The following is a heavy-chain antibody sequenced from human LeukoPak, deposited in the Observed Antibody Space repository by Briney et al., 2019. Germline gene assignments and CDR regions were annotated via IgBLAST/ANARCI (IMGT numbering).Heavy chain of an antibody. V-gene: IGHV3-23*01. CDR2: ISGSGDST. CDR1: GFTFCSYA. Sequence: GGSLRLSCAASGFTFCSYAMSWVRQAPGKGLEWISTISGSGDSTYYADSVKGRFTISRDNSKNTLYLQMNSLRAEDTAVYYCAKRLNYDILTGETPFDYWGQGTLATVSS. J-gene: IGHJ4*02. D-gene: IGHD3-9*01. CDR3: AKRLNYDILTGETPFDY.